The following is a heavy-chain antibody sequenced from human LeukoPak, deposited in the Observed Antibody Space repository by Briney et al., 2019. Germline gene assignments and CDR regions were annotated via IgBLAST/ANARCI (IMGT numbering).Heavy chain of an antibody. CDR1: GFTFSNYG. V-gene: IGHV3-48*01. D-gene: IGHD2-15*01. CDR3: AREQCSGGSCYSERMGYYYGMDV. J-gene: IGHJ6*02. CDR2: ISSSSSTI. Sequence: VGSLRLSCAASGFTFSNYGLHWVRQAPGKGLEWVSYISSSSSTIYYADSVRGRFTISRDNAKNSLYLQMNSLRAEDTAVYYCAREQCSGGSCYSERMGYYYGMDVWGQGTTVTVSS.